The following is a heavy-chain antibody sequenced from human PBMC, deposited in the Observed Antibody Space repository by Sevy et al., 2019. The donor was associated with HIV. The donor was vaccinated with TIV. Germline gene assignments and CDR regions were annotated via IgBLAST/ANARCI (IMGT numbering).Heavy chain of an antibody. Sequence: SETLSLTCTVSGASISSSGYYWGWIRQPPGKGLEWIASINYSGITFYNPSLKSRVTISADTSKNHFSLRLSSVTAADSSIYFCVGPKLTSTNGWHYLDYWGQRTVVTVSS. CDR2: INYSGIT. D-gene: IGHD6-19*01. CDR3: VGPKLTSTNGWHYLDY. V-gene: IGHV4-39*01. CDR1: GASISSSGYY. J-gene: IGHJ4*02.